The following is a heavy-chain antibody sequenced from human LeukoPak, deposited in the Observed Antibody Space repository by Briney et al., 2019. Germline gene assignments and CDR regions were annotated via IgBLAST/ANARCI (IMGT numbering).Heavy chain of an antibody. Sequence: SETLSLTCAVYGGSFSGYYWSWIRQPPGKGLEWIGEINHSGSTNYNPSLKSRVTISVDTSKNQFSLKLSSVTAADTAVYYCARDWVPKTNRIVADAFDIGGQGTMVTVSS. CDR3: ARDWVPKTNRIVADAFDI. D-gene: IGHD3-22*01. CDR1: GGSFSGYY. J-gene: IGHJ3*02. CDR2: INHSGST. V-gene: IGHV4-34*01.